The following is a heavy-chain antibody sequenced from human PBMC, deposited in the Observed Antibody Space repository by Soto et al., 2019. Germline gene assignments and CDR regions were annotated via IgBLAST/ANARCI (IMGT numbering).Heavy chain of an antibody. J-gene: IGHJ4*02. CDR3: ARDYYDSSGYPGY. D-gene: IGHD3-22*01. CDR2: IFPIFGTT. V-gene: IGHV1-69*01. CDR1: GGTFRSYG. Sequence: QVQLVQSGAEVKKPGSSVKVSCEASGGTFRSYGITWVRQAPGQGLEWMGGIFPIFGTTNYAQKFQGRVTITADESTNIAYMELSSLRSEDTAVYYCARDYYDSSGYPGYWGQGTLVTVSS.